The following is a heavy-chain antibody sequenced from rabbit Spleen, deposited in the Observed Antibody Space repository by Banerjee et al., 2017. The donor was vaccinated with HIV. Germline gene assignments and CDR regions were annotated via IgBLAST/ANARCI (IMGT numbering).Heavy chain of an antibody. J-gene: IGHJ5*01. D-gene: IGHD1-1*01. V-gene: IGHV1S45*01. CDR3: ARDSGSGGGLDWLNL. CDR1: GFSFSNKYA. CDR2: IRTGGGGST. Sequence: QEQLEESGGDLVKPEGSLTLTCTASGFSFSNKYAMCWVRQAPGKGLEWIGCIRTGGGGSTYYASWAKGRFTITRSTSLNTVTLQLNSLTAADTATYFCARDSGSGGGLDWLNLWGPGTLVTVS.